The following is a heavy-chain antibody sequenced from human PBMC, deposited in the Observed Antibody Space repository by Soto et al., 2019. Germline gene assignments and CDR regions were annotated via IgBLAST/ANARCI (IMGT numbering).Heavy chain of an antibody. CDR2: XXNXXXKT. V-gene: IGHV1-8*01. D-gene: IGHD6-25*01. Sequence: XVKVSCKASGYTFTTFDINWVRQATGQXXXXXXXXXNXXXKTXXAKXXXXXXXMXXXNXXXTEYMELRRLTSEETAVYYCARGIEAAVDYWGQGTLVNVSS. CDR3: ARGIEAAVDY. CDR1: GYTFTTFD. J-gene: IGHJ4*02.